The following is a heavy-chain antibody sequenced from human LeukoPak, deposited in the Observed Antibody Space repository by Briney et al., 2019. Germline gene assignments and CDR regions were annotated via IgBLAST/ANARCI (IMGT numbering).Heavy chain of an antibody. CDR1: GYTFTSYG. Sequence: ASVKVSCKASGYTFTSYGISWVRQAPGQGLEWMGWINTNTGNPTYAQGFTGRFVFSLDTSVSTAYLQISSLKAEDTGVYYCARGSYSMQYWGQGTLVTVSS. CDR2: INTNTGNP. D-gene: IGHD4-11*01. J-gene: IGHJ4*02. CDR3: ARGSYSMQY. V-gene: IGHV7-4-1*02.